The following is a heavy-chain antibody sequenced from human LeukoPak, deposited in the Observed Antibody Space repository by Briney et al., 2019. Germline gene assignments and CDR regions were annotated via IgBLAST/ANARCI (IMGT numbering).Heavy chain of an antibody. CDR1: GFTFSSYS. J-gene: IGHJ4*02. CDR2: ISSSSSTI. V-gene: IGHV3-48*01. Sequence: GGSLRLSCAASGFTFSSYSMNWVRQAPGKGLEWVSYISSSSSTICYADSVKGRFTISRDNAKNSLYLQMNSLRAEDTAVYYCARVSYDFWSGYYTDYWGQGTLVTVSS. D-gene: IGHD3-3*01. CDR3: ARVSYDFWSGYYTDY.